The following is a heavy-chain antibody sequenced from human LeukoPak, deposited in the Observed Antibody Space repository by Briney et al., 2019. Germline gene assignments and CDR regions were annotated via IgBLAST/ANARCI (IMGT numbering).Heavy chain of an antibody. J-gene: IGHJ6*02. CDR3: AKDLIVVVPAAPSYHYYYYYGMGV. Sequence: PGGSLRLSCAASGFTFSSYGVHWVRQAPGKGLEWVAVISYDGSNKYYVDSVKGRFTISRDNSKNTLYLQMNSLRAEDTAVYYCAKDLIVVVPAAPSYHYYYYYGMGVWGQGTTVTVSS. CDR2: ISYDGSNK. V-gene: IGHV3-30*18. D-gene: IGHD2-2*01. CDR1: GFTFSSYG.